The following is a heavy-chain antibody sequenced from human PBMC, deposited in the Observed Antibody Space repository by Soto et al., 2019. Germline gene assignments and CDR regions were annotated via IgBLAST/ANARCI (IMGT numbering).Heavy chain of an antibody. CDR1: GFTFSSDG. Sequence: GWPLRLSFAGSGFTFSSDGLSWVREAPLKGLEWVLPISDNGGSTYYSDSVKGRFTISRDNTKNTLFLQMNSLRAEETAVYYCAKERATTTAFDYWGQGALVTVSS. D-gene: IGHD4-17*01. CDR3: AKERATTTAFDY. V-gene: IGHV3-23*01. CDR2: ISDNGGST. J-gene: IGHJ4*02.